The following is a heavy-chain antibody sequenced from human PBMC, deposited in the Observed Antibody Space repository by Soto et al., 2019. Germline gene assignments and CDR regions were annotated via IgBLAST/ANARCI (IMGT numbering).Heavy chain of an antibody. Sequence: QVQLVHSGAEVERPGSAVKVSCTTSGGTTSSYTIGWVRQAPGQGLEWMGNIVPMINKIDYAQKFQGRLTITADKSTRTVYMELSRLRSEDTAVYFCALRTGNWNPLADWGQGTLVTVSS. D-gene: IGHD1-1*01. V-gene: IGHV1-69*02. J-gene: IGHJ4*02. CDR3: ALRTGNWNPLAD. CDR1: GGTTSSYT. CDR2: IVPMINKI.